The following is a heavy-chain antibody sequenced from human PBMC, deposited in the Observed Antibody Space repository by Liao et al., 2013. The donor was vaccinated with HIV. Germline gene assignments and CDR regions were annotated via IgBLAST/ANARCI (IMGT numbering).Heavy chain of an antibody. CDR1: GWSINSDSYY. CDR2: IYHSGTT. D-gene: IGHD3/OR15-3a*01. J-gene: IGHJ5*02. Sequence: QVQLQESGPGLVKPSETLSLTCSVFGWSINSDSYYWGWVRQAPGKGLEWIATIYHSGTTYFNSSLKSRLTVSVDTAKNQFSLELRSMTAADTAVYFCVREKPMDWSRVSGRRGGAWFDPSGPREPWSPSLQ. V-gene: IGHV4-39*07. CDR3: VREKPMDWSRVSGRRGGAWFDP.